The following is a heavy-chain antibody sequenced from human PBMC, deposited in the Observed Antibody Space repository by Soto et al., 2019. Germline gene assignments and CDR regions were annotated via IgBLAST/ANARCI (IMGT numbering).Heavy chain of an antibody. J-gene: IGHJ6*02. Sequence: ASVKVSCKASGYTFTSYGISWVRQAPGQGLEWMGWISAYNGNTNYAQKLQGRVTTTTDTSTSTAYMELRSLRSDDTAVYYCARAGWVGYYYYGMDVWGQGTTVTVSS. D-gene: IGHD3-16*01. V-gene: IGHV1-18*04. CDR2: ISAYNGNT. CDR3: ARAGWVGYYYYGMDV. CDR1: GYTFTSYG.